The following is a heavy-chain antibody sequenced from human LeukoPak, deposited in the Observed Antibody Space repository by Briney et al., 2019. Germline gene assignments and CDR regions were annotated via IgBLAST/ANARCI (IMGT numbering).Heavy chain of an antibody. CDR3: AREVKTVTYYYYMDV. CDR2: IYTSGST. V-gene: IGHV4-61*02. CDR1: GGSISSGSYY. D-gene: IGHD4-11*01. Sequence: PSQTLSLTCTVSGGSISSGSYYWSWIRQPAGKGLEWIRRIYTSGSTNYNPSLKSRVTISVDTSKNQFSLKLSSVTAADTAVYYCAREVKTVTYYYYMDVWGKGTTVTVSS. J-gene: IGHJ6*03.